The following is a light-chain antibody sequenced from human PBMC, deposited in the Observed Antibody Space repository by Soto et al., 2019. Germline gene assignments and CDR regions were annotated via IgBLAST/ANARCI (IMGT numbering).Light chain of an antibody. V-gene: IGLV2-14*03. CDR1: SSDVGSYNY. Sequence: QSALTQPASVSGSPGQSITISCTGTSSDVGSYNYVSWYQQHPGKAPRLMIYNVNDRPSGSSNRFSGSKSANTAFLTISGVQAEDEADYYCSSYTRSHTVIFGGGTKLTVL. J-gene: IGLJ2*01. CDR2: NVN. CDR3: SSYTRSHTVI.